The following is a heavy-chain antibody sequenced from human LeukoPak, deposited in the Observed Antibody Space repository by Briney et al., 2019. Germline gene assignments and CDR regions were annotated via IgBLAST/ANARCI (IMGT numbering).Heavy chain of an antibody. J-gene: IGHJ3*02. V-gene: IGHV1-2*02. Sequence: ASVKVSCKASGYTFISYGISWVRQAPGQGLEWMGWIDPNSGGTNYAQKFQGRVTMTRDTSISTAYVELSRLRSDDTAIYYCAKEARSVFGSVDAFDIWGQGTMVTVSS. CDR3: AKEARSVFGSVDAFDI. D-gene: IGHD6-25*01. CDR2: IDPNSGGT. CDR1: GYTFISYG.